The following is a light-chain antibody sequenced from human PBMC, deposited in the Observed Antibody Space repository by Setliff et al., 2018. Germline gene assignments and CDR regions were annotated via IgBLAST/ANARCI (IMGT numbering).Light chain of an antibody. V-gene: IGLV2-14*01. Sequence: QSALTQPASVSGSPGQSITISCTGTGSDVGGYNHVSWFQQHPGQAPKLMIYDVDGRPSGVSNRFSGSKSGNTASLTISGLQAEDEADYYCTSYTTRDTYVFGTGTKVTVL. CDR1: GSDVGGYNH. J-gene: IGLJ1*01. CDR3: TSYTTRDTYV. CDR2: DVD.